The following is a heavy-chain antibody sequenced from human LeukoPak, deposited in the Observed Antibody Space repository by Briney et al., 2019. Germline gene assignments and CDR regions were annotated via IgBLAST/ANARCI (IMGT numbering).Heavy chain of an antibody. CDR1: GFTFSSYW. J-gene: IGHJ4*02. D-gene: IGHD5-12*01. Sequence: GGSLRLSCAASGFTFSSYWMSWVRQAPGKGLEWVANIKQDGSEKYYVDSVKGRFTSSRDNAKNSLYLQMNSLRAEDTAVYYCARDGGYVNFDYWGQGTLVTVSS. CDR2: IKQDGSEK. V-gene: IGHV3-7*03. CDR3: ARDGGYVNFDY.